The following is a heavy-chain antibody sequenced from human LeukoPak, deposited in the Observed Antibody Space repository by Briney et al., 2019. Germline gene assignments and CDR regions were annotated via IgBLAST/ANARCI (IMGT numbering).Heavy chain of an antibody. J-gene: IGHJ4*02. CDR2: ISGSGGST. CDR3: AKDLRYCSGGSCYEGPPIFDY. V-gene: IGHV3-23*01. CDR1: GFTFSSYA. Sequence: PGGSLRLSCAASGFTFSSYAMSWVRQAPGKGLEWVSAISGSGGSTYYADSVKGRFTISRDNSKNTLYLQMNSLRAEDTAVYYCAKDLRYCSGGSCYEGPPIFDYWGQGTLVTVSS. D-gene: IGHD2-15*01.